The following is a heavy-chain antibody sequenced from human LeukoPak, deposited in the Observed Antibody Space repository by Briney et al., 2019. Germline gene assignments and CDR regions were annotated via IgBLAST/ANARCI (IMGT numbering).Heavy chain of an antibody. Sequence: QSGGSLRLSCAASGFTVSSNYMSWVRQAPGKGLEWVSVIYSGGSTYYADSVKGRFTISRDNSKNTLYLQMNSLRAEDTAVYYCASSLEGDFWSGYHFWGQGTLVTVSS. D-gene: IGHD3-3*01. CDR2: IYSGGST. V-gene: IGHV3-66*01. J-gene: IGHJ4*02. CDR3: ASSLEGDFWSGYHF. CDR1: GFTVSSNY.